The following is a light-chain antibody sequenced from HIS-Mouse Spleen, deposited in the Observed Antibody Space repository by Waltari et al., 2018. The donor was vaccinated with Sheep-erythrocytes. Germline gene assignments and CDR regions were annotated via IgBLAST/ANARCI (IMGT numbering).Light chain of an antibody. CDR2: EVS. CDR3: SSYTSSSTLGV. J-gene: IGLJ2*01. Sequence: QSALTQPASASGAPGQSITTSCTGTSSDDCGSNYVSWYQQHPGNAPKLMSYEVSNRPSGVSNRFSGSKSGNTASLTISGLQAEDEADYYCSSYTSSSTLGVFGGGTKLTVL. V-gene: IGLV2-14*01. CDR1: SSDDCGSNY.